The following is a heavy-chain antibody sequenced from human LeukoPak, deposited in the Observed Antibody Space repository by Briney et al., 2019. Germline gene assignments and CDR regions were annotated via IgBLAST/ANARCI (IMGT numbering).Heavy chain of an antibody. CDR3: AKDRWARGFSYNYAFDY. D-gene: IGHD5-18*01. CDR2: ITNIGDST. CDR1: GFTFSTFA. Sequence: GGSLRLSCAASGFTFSTFAMAWVRQAPGRGLEWVSTITNIGDSTYYADSARGRFTIPRDNFKNTLFLQMTSLRAEDTAVYYCAKDRWARGFSYNYAFDYWGQGALVTVSS. J-gene: IGHJ4*02. V-gene: IGHV3-23*01.